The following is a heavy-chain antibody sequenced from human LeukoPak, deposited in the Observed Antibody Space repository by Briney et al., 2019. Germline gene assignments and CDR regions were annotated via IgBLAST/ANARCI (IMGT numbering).Heavy chain of an antibody. D-gene: IGHD5-18*01. Sequence: GSLRLSCAASGFTFSSYAMSWVRQAPGKGLEWVSAISGSGTRKYYADSVKGRFAISRDNSKNTLFLEMNSLRAEDTALYYCAKDLQGENSYGCFDYWGQGTLVTVSS. V-gene: IGHV3-23*01. CDR2: ISGSGTRK. CDR1: GFTFSSYA. CDR3: AKDLQGENSYGCFDY. J-gene: IGHJ4*02.